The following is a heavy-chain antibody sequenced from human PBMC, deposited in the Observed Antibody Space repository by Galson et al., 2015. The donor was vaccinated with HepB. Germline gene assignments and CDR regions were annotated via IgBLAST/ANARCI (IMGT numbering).Heavy chain of an antibody. CDR1: GFTFSSYS. Sequence: SLRLSCAASGFTFSSYSMNWVRQAPGKGLEWVSYISSSSSTIYYADSVKGRFTISRDNAKNSLYLQMNSLRAEDTAVYYCARVLKGPYYYDSSGYAFDIWGQGTMVTVSS. J-gene: IGHJ3*02. V-gene: IGHV3-48*01. CDR2: ISSSSSTI. D-gene: IGHD3-22*01. CDR3: ARVLKGPYYYDSSGYAFDI.